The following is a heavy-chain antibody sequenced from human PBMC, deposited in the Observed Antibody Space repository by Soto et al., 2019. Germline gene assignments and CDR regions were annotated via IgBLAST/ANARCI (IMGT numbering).Heavy chain of an antibody. D-gene: IGHD3-16*01. V-gene: IGHV3-23*01. CDR2: VGGGGGTT. J-gene: IGHJ4*02. CDR1: GFAFSSYA. Sequence: PGGSLRLSCAASGFAFSSYAMSWVRQAPGKGLEWVSTVGGGGGTTYYADSVKGRFTISRDNSKNTVYLQMNSLRADDTAVYYCAKYSYGQIDGWGQGTLVTVSS. CDR3: AKYSYGQIDG.